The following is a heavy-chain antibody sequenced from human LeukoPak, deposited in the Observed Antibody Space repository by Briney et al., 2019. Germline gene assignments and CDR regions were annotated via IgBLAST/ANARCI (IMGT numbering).Heavy chain of an antibody. CDR2: IYYSGST. V-gene: IGHV4-31*03. Sequence: PSQTLSLTCTVSGGSISSGGYYWSWIRQHPGKGLEWIGYIYYSGSTYYNPSLKSRVTISVDTSKKQFSLKLSSVTAADTAVYYCARVRAGPYYYDSSGEDFDYWGQGTLVTVSS. D-gene: IGHD3-22*01. CDR3: ARVRAGPYYYDSSGEDFDY. CDR1: GGSISSGGYY. J-gene: IGHJ4*02.